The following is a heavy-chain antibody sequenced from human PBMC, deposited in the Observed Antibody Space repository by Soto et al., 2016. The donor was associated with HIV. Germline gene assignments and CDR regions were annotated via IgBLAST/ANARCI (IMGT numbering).Heavy chain of an antibody. Sequence: EVQLVESGGGLVQPGGSLRLSCAASGFTVSSSYMSWVRQTPGKGLEWVSVIYSGGNTYYANSVKGRSTISRDNFNNTLYLQMNSLRADDTAVYYCARDRPGYSDRSGSSVGVGYFENWGQGNLVTVSS. CDR2: IYSGGNT. CDR3: ARDRPGYSDRSGSSVGVGYFEN. V-gene: IGHV3-66*01. D-gene: IGHD3-22*01. J-gene: IGHJ4*02. CDR1: GFTVSSSY.